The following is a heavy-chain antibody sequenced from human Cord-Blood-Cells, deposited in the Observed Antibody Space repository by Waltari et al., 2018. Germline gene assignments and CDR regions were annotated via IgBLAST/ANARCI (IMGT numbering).Heavy chain of an antibody. CDR1: GFTVSSNY. Sequence: EVQLVESGGGLIQPGGSLRLSCAASGFTVSSNYMSWVRQAPGKGLEWVGFIRSKAYGGTTEYAASVKGRFTISRDDSKSIAYLQMNSLKTEDTAVYYCTIQPDYYDSSGYFDYWGQGTLVTVSS. D-gene: IGHD3-22*01. J-gene: IGHJ4*02. CDR3: TIQPDYYDSSGYFDY. V-gene: IGHV3-49*04. CDR2: IRSKAYGGTT.